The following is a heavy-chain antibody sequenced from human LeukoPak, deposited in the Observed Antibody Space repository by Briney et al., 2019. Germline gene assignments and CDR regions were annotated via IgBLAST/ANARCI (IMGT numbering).Heavy chain of an antibody. D-gene: IGHD6-13*01. CDR3: AREGYSSSPLYFDY. CDR2: IYYSGST. V-gene: IGHV4-61*01. J-gene: IGHJ4*02. CDR1: GGSVSSGSYY. Sequence: SETLSLTSTVSGGSVSSGSYYWSWLRQPPGKGLEWIGYIYYSGSTNYNPSLKSRVTISVDTSKNQFSLKLSSVTAADTAVYYCAREGYSSSPLYFDYWGQGTLVTVSS.